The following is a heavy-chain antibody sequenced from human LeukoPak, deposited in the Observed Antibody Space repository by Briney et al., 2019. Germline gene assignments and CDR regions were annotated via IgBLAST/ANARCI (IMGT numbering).Heavy chain of an antibody. CDR2: IDPNSGGT. D-gene: IGHD4-17*01. CDR1: GYTFTGHL. CDR3: ASAAVYGDPTNPYFDY. V-gene: IGHV1-2*02. Sequence: ASVKVSCKASGYTFTGHLMHWVRQAPGQGLEWMGWIDPNSGGTNYAQKFQGRVTMTRDTSINTAFMELSRLRSDDSAVYYCASAAVYGDPTNPYFDYWGQGTLVTVSS. J-gene: IGHJ4*02.